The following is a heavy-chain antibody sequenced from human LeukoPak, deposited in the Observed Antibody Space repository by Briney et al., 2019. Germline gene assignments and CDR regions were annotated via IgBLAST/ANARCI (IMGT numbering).Heavy chain of an antibody. Sequence: ASVKVSCTASGGTFSSYAISWVRQAPGQGLEWMGGIIPIFGTANYAQKFQGRVTITADESTSTAYMELSSLRSEDTAVYYCARDRYYYDSSGSDTYYFDYWGQGTLVTVSS. CDR2: IIPIFGTA. J-gene: IGHJ4*02. CDR1: GGTFSSYA. D-gene: IGHD3-22*01. CDR3: ARDRYYYDSSGSDTYYFDY. V-gene: IGHV1-69*13.